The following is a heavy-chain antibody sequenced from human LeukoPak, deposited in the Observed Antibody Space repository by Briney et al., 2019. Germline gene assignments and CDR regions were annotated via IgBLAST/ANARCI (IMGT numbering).Heavy chain of an antibody. V-gene: IGHV3-66*02. CDR3: ARAYYDSSGSGYPFDY. CDR1: GFTVSSNY. CDR2: IYSGGST. J-gene: IGHJ4*02. D-gene: IGHD3-22*01. Sequence: PGGSLRLSCAASGFTVSSNYMSWVRQAPGKGLEWVSVIYSGGSTYYADSVKGRFTISRDNSKNTLYLQMNSLRAEDTAVYYCARAYYDSSGSGYPFDYWGQGTLVTVSS.